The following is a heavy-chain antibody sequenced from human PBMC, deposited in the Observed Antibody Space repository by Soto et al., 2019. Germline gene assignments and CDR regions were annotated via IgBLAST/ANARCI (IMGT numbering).Heavy chain of an antibody. CDR2: ITSSSDTI. J-gene: IGHJ6*02. CDR1: GFTFSSFH. D-gene: IGHD3-22*01. V-gene: IGHV3-48*02. Sequence: GGSLRLSCAASGFTFSSFHMNWVRRAPGRGLEWVAYITSSSDTIYYSDSVKGRFTISRDNGKNSLFLQMNSLRDEDTAVYYCARVVVVIPPGYYYAMDVWGQGTTVTVSS. CDR3: ARVVVVIPPGYYYAMDV.